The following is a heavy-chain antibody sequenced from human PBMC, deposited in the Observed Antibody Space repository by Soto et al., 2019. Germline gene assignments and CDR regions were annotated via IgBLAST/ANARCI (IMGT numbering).Heavy chain of an antibody. Sequence: QVQLVESGGGLVKPGGSLRLSCAASGFTFSDYYASWLRQSPGKGLEWISYISGNSLDTNYADSVRGRFTISRDSAENSLSLHINDLSAEDTAMHYCASGQQIRMADIWGQGTMVTVSS. CDR3: ASGQQIRMADI. D-gene: IGHD6-13*01. CDR2: ISGNSLDT. CDR1: GFTFSDYY. J-gene: IGHJ3*02. V-gene: IGHV3-11*05.